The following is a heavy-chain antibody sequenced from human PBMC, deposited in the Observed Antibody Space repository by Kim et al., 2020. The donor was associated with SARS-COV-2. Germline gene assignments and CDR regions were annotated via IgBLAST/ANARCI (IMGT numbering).Heavy chain of an antibody. CDR2: IWPDGTNK. J-gene: IGHJ4*02. CDR1: GFTFSSYG. V-gene: IGHV3-33*06. CDR3: AKDPKGRTYYFDY. Sequence: GGSLRLSCAASGFTFSSYGMHWVRQAPGKGLEWVASIWPDGTNKYYADSVNGRFYISRDNSNNMLYLEMGSLRVEDTAVYFCAKDPKGRTYYFDYWGQGTLVTVSS.